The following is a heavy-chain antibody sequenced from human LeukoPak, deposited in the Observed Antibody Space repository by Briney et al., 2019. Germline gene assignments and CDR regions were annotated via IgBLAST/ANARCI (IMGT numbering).Heavy chain of an antibody. D-gene: IGHD2-2*01. V-gene: IGHV1-69*04. J-gene: IGHJ6*02. CDR2: IIPTLGIA. Sequence: ASVKVSCKASGCTFTGYYMHWVRQAPGQGLEWMGRIIPTLGIANYAQKFQGRVTITADKSTSTAYMELSSLRSEDTAVYYCARDSIVVVPAGDYYYYGMDVWGQGTTVTVSS. CDR1: GCTFTGYY. CDR3: ARDSIVVVPAGDYYYYGMDV.